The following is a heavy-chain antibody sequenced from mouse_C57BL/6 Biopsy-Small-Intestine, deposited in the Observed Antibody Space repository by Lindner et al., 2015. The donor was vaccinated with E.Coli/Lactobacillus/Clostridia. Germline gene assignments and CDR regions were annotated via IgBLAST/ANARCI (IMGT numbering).Heavy chain of an antibody. Sequence: VQLQESGPELVKPGASVKISCKASGYSFTSYYIHWVKQRPGQGLEWIGWIYPGSGNTKYNEKFKGKATLTADTSSSTAYMQLSSLTSEDTAVYYCARGYSYWYFDVWGTGTTVTVSS. D-gene: IGHD2-12*01. CDR2: IYPGSGNT. V-gene: IGHV1-66*01. CDR1: GYSFTSYY. J-gene: IGHJ1*03. CDR3: ARGYSYWYFDV.